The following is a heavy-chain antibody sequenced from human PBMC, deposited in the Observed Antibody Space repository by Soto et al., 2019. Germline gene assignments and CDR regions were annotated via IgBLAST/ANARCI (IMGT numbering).Heavy chain of an antibody. D-gene: IGHD3-3*02. Sequence: GGSLRLSCAASGFTFSSYAMHWVRQAPGKGLEWVAVISYDGSNKYYADSVKGRFTISRDNSKNTLYLQMNSLRAEDTAVYYCARGLNTLSTWGQGTLVTVSS. CDR1: GFTFSSYA. CDR3: ARGLNTLST. J-gene: IGHJ5*02. V-gene: IGHV3-30-3*01. CDR2: ISYDGSNK.